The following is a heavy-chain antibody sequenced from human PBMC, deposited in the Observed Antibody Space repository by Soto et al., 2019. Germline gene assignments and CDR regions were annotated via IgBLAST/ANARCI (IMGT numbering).Heavy chain of an antibody. CDR1: GFTFSSYA. D-gene: IGHD3-16*02. J-gene: IGHJ4*02. V-gene: IGHV3-30-3*01. CDR2: ISYDGSNK. Sequence: GGSLRLSCAASGFTFSSYAMHWVRQAPGKGLEWVAVISYDGSNKYYADSVKGRFTISRGNSENTLYLQMNGLRADDTALYFCAKSRVFIGAIVTSLDSWGQGTQVTVSS. CDR3: AKSRVFIGAIVTSLDS.